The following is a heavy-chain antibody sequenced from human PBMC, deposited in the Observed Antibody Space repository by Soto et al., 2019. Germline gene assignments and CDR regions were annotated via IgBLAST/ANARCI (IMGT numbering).Heavy chain of an antibody. CDR2: IIPIFGTA. D-gene: IGHD2-15*01. V-gene: IGHV1-69*01. Sequence: QVQLVQSGAEVKKPGSSVKVSCKASGGTFSSYAISWVRQAPGQGLEWMGGIIPIFGTANYAQKFQGRVTITADESTSTAYMELSSLGSEDTAVYYCARDDSGYCSGGSCYKWFDPWGQGTMVTVSS. J-gene: IGHJ5*02. CDR1: GGTFSSYA. CDR3: ARDDSGYCSGGSCYKWFDP.